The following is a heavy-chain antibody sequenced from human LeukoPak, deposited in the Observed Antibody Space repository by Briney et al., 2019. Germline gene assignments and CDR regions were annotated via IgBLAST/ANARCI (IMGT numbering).Heavy chain of an antibody. CDR2: MSFDGSYK. Sequence: GRSLRLSCAASGFTFRRYAMHWVRQAPGKGLEWVAAMSFDGSYKYYAESVKGRFTISRDNSNNTVSLEMNSLRAEDTAVYFCARGKGGPFKYWGQGTLVNVSS. V-gene: IGHV3-30*01. CDR1: GFTFRRYA. CDR3: ARGKGGPFKY. D-gene: IGHD2-15*01. J-gene: IGHJ4*02.